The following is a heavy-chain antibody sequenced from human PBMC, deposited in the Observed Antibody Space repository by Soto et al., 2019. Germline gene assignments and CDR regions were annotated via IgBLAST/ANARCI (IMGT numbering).Heavy chain of an antibody. V-gene: IGHV4-4*02. D-gene: IGHD3-9*01. CDR3: ARVVLTITRGAFDA. Sequence: QVQLQESGPGLVKPSGTLSLTCAVSGGSISSSHWWSWVRQSPGKGLEYIGEISHSGTSNSNPSLKSRVTLSVDKSNNRFSLTLTSVTAADTAVNYCARVVLTITRGAFDAWGQGTPVTVSS. J-gene: IGHJ3*01. CDR1: GGSISSSHW. CDR2: ISHSGTS.